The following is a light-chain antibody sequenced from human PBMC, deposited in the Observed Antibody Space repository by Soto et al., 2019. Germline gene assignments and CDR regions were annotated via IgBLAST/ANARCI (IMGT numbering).Light chain of an antibody. J-gene: IGKJ2*01. V-gene: IGKV3-15*01. CDR2: DAS. Sequence: EIVMTQSPATLSLSPGERAALSCRASQSINSEFAWYQQKPGQPPRLLIYDASTRATGVPARFTGSESGSEFTLTISGLQSEDFAVYYCQQGHNWPLTFGQGTRLEI. CDR1: QSINSE. CDR3: QQGHNWPLT.